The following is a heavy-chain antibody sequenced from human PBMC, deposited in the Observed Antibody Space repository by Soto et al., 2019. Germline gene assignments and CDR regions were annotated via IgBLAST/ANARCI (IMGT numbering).Heavy chain of an antibody. J-gene: IGHJ4*02. CDR2: INVANGNT. Sequence: ASVKVSCKASGYDVSSYPINWVRQAPGQRPEWVGWINVANGNTQYSRKVQDRVTITRDTSATTVYMLLSSLRSEDTAVYFCARRGLPSTIGGAAWAYLDHWGQGSLVTVSS. CDR3: ARRGLPSTIGGAAWAYLDH. CDR1: GYDVSSYP. V-gene: IGHV1-3*01. D-gene: IGHD1-26*01.